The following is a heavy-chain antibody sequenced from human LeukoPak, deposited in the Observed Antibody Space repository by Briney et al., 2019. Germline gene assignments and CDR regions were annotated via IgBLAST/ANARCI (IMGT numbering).Heavy chain of an antibody. J-gene: IGHJ4*02. CDR1: GFTFSNFA. CDR2: ISGSGGMT. Sequence: GGSLRLSCAASGFTFSNFAMSWVRQAPGKGLEWVSSISGSGGMTYYADSVKGRFTISRDNSKNTLFLQMNSLRAEDMAIYYCAKDSVYSSGWSDYWGQGTLVTVSS. CDR3: AKDSVYSSGWSDY. D-gene: IGHD6-19*01. V-gene: IGHV3-23*01.